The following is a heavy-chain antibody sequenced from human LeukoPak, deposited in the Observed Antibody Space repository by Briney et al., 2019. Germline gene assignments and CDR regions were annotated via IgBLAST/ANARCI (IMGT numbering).Heavy chain of an antibody. CDR1: GFTFSSYS. J-gene: IGHJ4*02. CDR2: ISSSSSYI. V-gene: IGHV3-21*01. D-gene: IGHD6-19*01. Sequence: PGGSLRLSYAASGFTFSSYSMNWVRQAPGKGLEWVSSISSSSSYIYYADSVKGRFTISRDNAKNSLYLQMNSLRAEDTAVYYCASNSYSSGWYDYWGRGTLVTVSS. CDR3: ASNSYSSGWYDY.